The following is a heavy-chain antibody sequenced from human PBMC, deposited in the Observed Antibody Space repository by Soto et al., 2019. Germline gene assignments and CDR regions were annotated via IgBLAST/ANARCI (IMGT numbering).Heavy chain of an antibody. V-gene: IGHV1-69*13. CDR3: ARDGLDCSGGSCYSRYYFDY. D-gene: IGHD2-15*01. J-gene: IGHJ4*02. CDR2: IIPIFGTA. CDR1: GGTFSSYA. Sequence: GASVKVSCKASGGTFSSYAISWVRQAPGQGLEWMGGIIPIFGTANYAQKFQGRVTITADESTSTAYMELSSLRSEDTAVYYCARDGLDCSGGSCYSRYYFDYWGQGTLVTVSS.